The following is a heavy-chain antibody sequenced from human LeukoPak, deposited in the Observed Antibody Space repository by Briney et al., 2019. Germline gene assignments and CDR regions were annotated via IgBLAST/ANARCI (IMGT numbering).Heavy chain of an antibody. D-gene: IGHD7-27*01. Sequence: GGSLRLSCAASGFTFSSYETNWVRQAPGKGLEWISYITSTSNSIYYAESVKGRFTISRDNTKNSLYLQMDSLSVEDTALYFCTASLGPRDYWGQGILVTVSS. CDR3: TASLGPRDY. CDR1: GFTFSSYE. V-gene: IGHV3-48*03. CDR2: ITSTSNSI. J-gene: IGHJ4*02.